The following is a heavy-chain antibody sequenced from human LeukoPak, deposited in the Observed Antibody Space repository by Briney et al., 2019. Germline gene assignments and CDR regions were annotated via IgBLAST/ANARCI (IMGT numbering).Heavy chain of an antibody. J-gene: IGHJ5*02. CDR3: ARGYSTGWYNRAQYKWFDP. V-gene: IGHV1-8*01. CDR2: MNPNSGNT. Sequence: ASVKVSCKASGYTFTSYDIFWVRQATGQGLEWMGWMNPNSGNTVYAQQFQGRVTLTRNTSITTAYMELSSLGSEDTAVYYCARGYSTGWYNRAQYKWFDPWGQGTLVTVSS. D-gene: IGHD6-19*01. CDR1: GYTFTSYD.